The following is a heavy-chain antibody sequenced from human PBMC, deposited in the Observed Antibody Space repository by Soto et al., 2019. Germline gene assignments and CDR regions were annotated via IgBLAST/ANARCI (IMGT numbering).Heavy chain of an antibody. V-gene: IGHV1-69*01. D-gene: IGHD4-17*01. Sequence: QVQLVQSGAEVKKPGSSVKVSCKASGGTFSSYAISWVRQAPGQGLEWMEGIIPIFGTANYAQKFQGRVTITADESTSTAYMELSSLRSEDTAVYYCARDLDYGGNSLAWFDPWGQGTLVTVSS. CDR2: IIPIFGTA. J-gene: IGHJ5*02. CDR3: ARDLDYGGNSLAWFDP. CDR1: GGTFSSYA.